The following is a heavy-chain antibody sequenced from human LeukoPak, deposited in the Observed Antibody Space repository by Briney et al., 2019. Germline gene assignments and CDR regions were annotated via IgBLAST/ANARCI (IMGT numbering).Heavy chain of an antibody. Sequence: GGSLRLTCAASGFTFSTYWMHWVRQAPGKGLEWEAFIRYDGSNKYYADSVKGRFTISRDNSKNTLYLQMNSLRAEDTAVYYCAKDRGGCSSTSCYPKVSTFGGQGTLVTVSS. D-gene: IGHD2-2*01. V-gene: IGHV3-30*02. CDR2: IRYDGSNK. J-gene: IGHJ4*02. CDR3: AKDRGGCSSTSCYPKVSTF. CDR1: GFTFSTYW.